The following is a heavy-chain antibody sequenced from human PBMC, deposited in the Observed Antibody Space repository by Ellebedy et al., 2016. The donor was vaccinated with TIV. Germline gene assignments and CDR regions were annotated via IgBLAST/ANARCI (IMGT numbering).Heavy chain of an antibody. V-gene: IGHV3-21*01. Sequence: PGGSLRLSCAASGFTFSSYSMNWVRQAPGKGLEWVSSISSSSSYIYYADSVKGRFTISRDNAKNSLYLQMNSLRAEDTAVYYCARDTYDSSGYPSLPTNWGQGTLVTVSS. CDR2: ISSSSSYI. J-gene: IGHJ4*02. D-gene: IGHD3-22*01. CDR1: GFTFSSYS. CDR3: ARDTYDSSGYPSLPTN.